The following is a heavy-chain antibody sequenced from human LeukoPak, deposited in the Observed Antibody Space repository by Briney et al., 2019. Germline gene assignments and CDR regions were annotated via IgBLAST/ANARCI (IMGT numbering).Heavy chain of an antibody. CDR2: ISSSSSTI. D-gene: IGHD3-10*01. Sequence: PGGSLRLSCAASGFTFRTYSINWVRQAPGKGLEWISYISSSSSTIYYADSVKGRFTISRDNAKNSLYLQMNSLRAEDTAVYYCARAGSYGPGDYWGQGTLVTVSS. CDR1: GFTFRTYS. CDR3: ARAGSYGPGDY. J-gene: IGHJ4*02. V-gene: IGHV3-48*01.